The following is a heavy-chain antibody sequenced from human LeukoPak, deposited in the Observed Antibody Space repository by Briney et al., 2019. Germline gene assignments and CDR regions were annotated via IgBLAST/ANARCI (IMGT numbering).Heavy chain of an antibody. CDR2: IYYSGST. D-gene: IGHD6-19*01. Sequence: SETLSLTCTVSGGSISSYYWSWIRQPPGKGLEWIGYIYYSGSTYYNPSLKSRVTISVDTSKNQFSLKLSSVTAADTAVYYCARDAPMGQWLTLPLNYWGQGTLVTVSS. J-gene: IGHJ4*02. CDR3: ARDAPMGQWLTLPLNY. V-gene: IGHV4-59*12. CDR1: GGSISSYY.